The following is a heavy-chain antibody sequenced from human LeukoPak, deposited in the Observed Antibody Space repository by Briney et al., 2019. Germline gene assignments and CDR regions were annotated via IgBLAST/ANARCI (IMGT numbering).Heavy chain of an antibody. CDR3: ARTVEMATIYDY. J-gene: IGHJ4*02. CDR2: IYYSGST. CDR1: GGSISSSSYY. V-gene: IGHV4-39*01. D-gene: IGHD5-24*01. Sequence: SETLSLTCTVSGGSISSSSYYWGWIRQPPRKGLEWIRSIYYSGSTYYNPSLKSRVTISVDTSKNQFSLKLSSVTAADTAVYYCARTVEMATIYDYWGQGTLVTVSS.